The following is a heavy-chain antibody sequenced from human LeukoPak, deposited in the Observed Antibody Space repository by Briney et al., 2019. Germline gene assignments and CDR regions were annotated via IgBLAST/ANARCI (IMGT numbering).Heavy chain of an antibody. V-gene: IGHV1-2*02. CDR3: ARELGYCSGGSCYSSYYGMDV. J-gene: IGHJ6*02. CDR1: GYTFTGYY. D-gene: IGHD2-15*01. Sequence: ASVKVSCTASGYTFTGYYMHWVRQAPGQGLEWMGWINPNSGGTNYAQKFQGRVTMTRDTSISTAYMELSRLRSDDTAVYYCARELGYCSGGSCYSSYYGMDVWGQGTTVTVSS. CDR2: INPNSGGT.